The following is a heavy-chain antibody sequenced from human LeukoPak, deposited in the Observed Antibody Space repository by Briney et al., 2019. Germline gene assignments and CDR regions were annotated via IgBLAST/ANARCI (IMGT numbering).Heavy chain of an antibody. CDR1: GDSVSSNSAA. CDR2: TYYRSKWYN. V-gene: IGHV6-1*01. Sequence: SQTLSLTCAISGDSVSSNSAAWNWIRQSPSRGLEWLGRTYYRSKWYNDYAVSVKSRITINPDTSKNQFSLQLNSVTPEDTAVYYCASDYRSGYDTYYYYYGMDVWGKGTTVTVSS. D-gene: IGHD5-12*01. J-gene: IGHJ6*04. CDR3: ASDYRSGYDTYYYYYGMDV.